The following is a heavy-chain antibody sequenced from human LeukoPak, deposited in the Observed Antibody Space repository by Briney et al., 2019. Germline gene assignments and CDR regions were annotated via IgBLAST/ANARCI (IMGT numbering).Heavy chain of an antibody. J-gene: IGHJ5*02. D-gene: IGHD2-15*01. Sequence: NSSETLSLTCTVSGGSISSGDYYWGWIRQPPGKGLEWIGYIYYSGSTYYNPSLKSRVTISVDTSKNQFSLKLSSVTAADTAVYYCARDWQYCSGGSCYPSRWFDPWGQGTLVTVSS. V-gene: IGHV4-30-4*01. CDR1: GGSISSGDYY. CDR2: IYYSGST. CDR3: ARDWQYCSGGSCYPSRWFDP.